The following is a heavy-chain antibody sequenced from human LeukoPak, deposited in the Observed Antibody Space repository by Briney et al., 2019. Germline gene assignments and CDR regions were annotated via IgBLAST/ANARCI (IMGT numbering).Heavy chain of an antibody. Sequence: GGSLRLSCTVSGFTVSSNSMSWVRQALGKGLEWVSFIYSDNTHYSDSVKGRFTISRDNSKNTLYLQMNSLRAEDTAVYYCAKVMDRDIVATIRLGSQYYFDYWGQGTLVTVSS. CDR2: IYSDNT. V-gene: IGHV3-53*01. CDR3: AKVMDRDIVATIRLGSQYYFDY. J-gene: IGHJ4*02. D-gene: IGHD5-12*01. CDR1: GFTVSSNS.